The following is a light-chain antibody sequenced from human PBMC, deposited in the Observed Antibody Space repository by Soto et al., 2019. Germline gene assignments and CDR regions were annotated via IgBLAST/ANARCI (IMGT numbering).Light chain of an antibody. Sequence: QSLLTQPPSASGTPGQRVTISCSGSSSNIGSNAVNWYQQLPGTAPKLLIYSNNQRPSGVPDRFSGSKSGTSASLAISGLQSEDEADYYCAAWDDSLNGVFGTGTKLTVL. V-gene: IGLV1-44*01. CDR1: SSNIGSNA. CDR3: AAWDDSLNGV. J-gene: IGLJ1*01. CDR2: SNN.